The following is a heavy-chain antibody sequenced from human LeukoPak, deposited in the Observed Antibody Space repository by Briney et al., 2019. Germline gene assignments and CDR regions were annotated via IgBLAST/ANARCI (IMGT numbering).Heavy chain of an antibody. CDR2: IRHDGTEK. CDR1: GFTFSTYG. CDR3: ARLMVGQAGVGATHFDY. J-gene: IGHJ4*02. Sequence: QTGGFLRLSCVVSGFTFSTYGMHWVRQAPGKGLEWLTFIRHDGTEKYYADFVKGRFTISRDNSRNTLYLQVNSLGPEDTAVYYCARLMVGQAGVGATHFDYWGQGTLVSVSS. D-gene: IGHD1-26*01. V-gene: IGHV3-30*02.